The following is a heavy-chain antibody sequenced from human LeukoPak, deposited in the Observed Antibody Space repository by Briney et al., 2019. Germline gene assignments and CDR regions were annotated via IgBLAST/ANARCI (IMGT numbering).Heavy chain of an antibody. CDR1: GFTFSSYS. D-gene: IGHD1-26*01. CDR2: ISSSSSYI. J-gene: IGHJ3*02. V-gene: IGHV3-21*01. CDR3: ARDRGSGSYSNAFDI. Sequence: GGSLRLSGAASGFTFSSYSMNWVRQAPGKGLQWVSSISSSSSYIYYADSVKGRFTISRDNAKNSLYLQMNSLRAEDTAVYYCARDRGSGSYSNAFDIWGQGTMVTVSS.